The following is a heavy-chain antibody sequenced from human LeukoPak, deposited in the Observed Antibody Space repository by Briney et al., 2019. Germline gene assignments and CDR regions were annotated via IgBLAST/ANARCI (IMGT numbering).Heavy chain of an antibody. J-gene: IGHJ4*02. CDR1: GFTFSSYA. CDR3: AKDIDRYCSSTSCYTPFDY. V-gene: IGHV3-23*01. CDR2: ISGSGGRT. D-gene: IGHD2-2*02. Sequence: GGFLRLSCAASGFTFSSYAMSWVRPAPGKGLEWVSAISGSGGRTFHADSVKGRFTISRDNSKNTLYLQMNSLRAEDTAVYYCAKDIDRYCSSTSCYTPFDYWGQGTLVTVSS.